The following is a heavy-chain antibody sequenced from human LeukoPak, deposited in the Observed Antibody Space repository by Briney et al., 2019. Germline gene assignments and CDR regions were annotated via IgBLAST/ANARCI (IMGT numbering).Heavy chain of an antibody. CDR3: ARVRSNYDILTGFDY. V-gene: IGHV1-2*02. CDR2: MNPNSGST. D-gene: IGHD3-9*01. J-gene: IGHJ4*02. CDR1: GYTFTSYD. Sequence: ASVKVSCKASGYTFTSYDINWVRQATGQGLEWMGWMNPNSGSTNYAQKFQGRVTMTRDTSISTAYMELSRLRSDDTAVYYCARVRSNYDILTGFDYWGQGTLVTVSS.